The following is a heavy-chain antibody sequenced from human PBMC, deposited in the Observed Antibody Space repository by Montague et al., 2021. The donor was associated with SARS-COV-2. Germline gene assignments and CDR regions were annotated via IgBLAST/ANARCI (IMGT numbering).Heavy chain of an antibody. CDR2: RYQNGDT. D-gene: IGHD3-3*01. V-gene: IGHV4-38-2*02. CDR1: GFSISSGYY. J-gene: IGHJ4*02. Sequence: ETLSLTCSVSGFSISSGYYWGWIRQTPGKGLEWIGSRYQNGDTYYSPSLKGPVTILLDTSKNQFSLSLTSVTAADTAVYYCARSGVGIFDFSYFDSWGQGSLVIVSS. CDR3: ARSGVGIFDFSYFDS.